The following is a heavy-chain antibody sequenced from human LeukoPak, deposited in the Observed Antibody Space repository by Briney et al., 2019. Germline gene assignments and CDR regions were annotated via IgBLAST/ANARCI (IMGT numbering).Heavy chain of an antibody. V-gene: IGHV3-33*01. Sequence: HPGGSLRLSCAASGFTFSSYGMHWVRQAPVKGLEWVAVIWYDGSNKYYADSVKGRFTISRDNSKNTLYLQMNSLRAEDTAVYYCARAQGIKLWLLNYWGQGTLVTVSS. J-gene: IGHJ4*02. D-gene: IGHD5-18*01. CDR1: GFTFSSYG. CDR2: IWYDGSNK. CDR3: ARAQGIKLWLLNY.